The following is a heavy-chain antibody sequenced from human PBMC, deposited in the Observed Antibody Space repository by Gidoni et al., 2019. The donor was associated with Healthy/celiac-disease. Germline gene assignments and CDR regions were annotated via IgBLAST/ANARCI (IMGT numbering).Heavy chain of an antibody. V-gene: IGHV3-66*01. D-gene: IGHD3-22*01. J-gene: IGHJ3*02. Sequence: EVQLVESGGGLVQPGGSLRLSCAASGFTVSSNYMSWVRQAPGKGLELVSVIYSGGSTYYADSVKGRFTISRDNSKNTLYLQMNSLRAEDTAVYYCARSGGGYQDAFDIWGQGTMVTVSS. CDR1: GFTVSSNY. CDR3: ARSGGGYQDAFDI. CDR2: IYSGGST.